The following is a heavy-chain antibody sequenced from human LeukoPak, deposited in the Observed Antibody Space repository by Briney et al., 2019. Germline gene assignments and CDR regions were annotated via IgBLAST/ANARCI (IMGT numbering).Heavy chain of an antibody. Sequence: PGGSLRLSCAASGFTVSSSYLSWVRQAPGKGLEWASVIYSGGSTYYADSVKGRFTISRDNSKNTLYLQMNSLRAEDTAVYYCARDRSNYHYWGQGTLVTVSS. J-gene: IGHJ4*02. D-gene: IGHD4-11*01. CDR2: IYSGGST. V-gene: IGHV3-53*01. CDR3: ARDRSNYHY. CDR1: GFTVSSSY.